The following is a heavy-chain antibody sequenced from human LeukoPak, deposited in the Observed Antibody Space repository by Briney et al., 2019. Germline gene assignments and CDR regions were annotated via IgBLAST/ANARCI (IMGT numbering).Heavy chain of an antibody. V-gene: IGHV1-2*02. CDR3: AKHYYDSDCFDY. CDR1: GYIFTGYY. Sequence: ASVKVSCKASGYIFTGYYMQWVLQAPGQGLEWVGFIDPKNGGTNYAQKFQGRVTLTRDTSISTAYMELSSLTSDDTGVYYCAKHYYDSDCFDYWGQGTLVTVSS. J-gene: IGHJ4*02. CDR2: IDPKNGGT. D-gene: IGHD3-22*01.